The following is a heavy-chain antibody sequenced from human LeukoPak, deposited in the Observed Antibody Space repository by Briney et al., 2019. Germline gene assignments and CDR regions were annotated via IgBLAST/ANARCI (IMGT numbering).Heavy chain of an antibody. CDR3: ARGLIHYDFWSGRSWDGMDV. D-gene: IGHD3-3*01. CDR2: INAGNGNT. V-gene: IGHV1-3*01. CDR1: GYTFTSYA. Sequence: ASVKVSCKASGYTFTSYAMHWVRQAPGQRLEWMGWINAGNGNTKYSQKFQGRVTITRDTSASTAYMELSSLRSEDTAVYCCARGLIHYDFWSGRSWDGMDVWGQGTTVTVSS. J-gene: IGHJ6*02.